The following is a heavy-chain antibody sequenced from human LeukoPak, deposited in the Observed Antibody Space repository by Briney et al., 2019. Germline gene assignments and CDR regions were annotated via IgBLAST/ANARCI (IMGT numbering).Heavy chain of an antibody. Sequence: GASVKVSCKASGYTFTSYAMNWVRQAPGQGLEWMGWINTNTGNPTYAQGFTGRFVFSLDTSVSTAYLQISSLKAEDTAVYYCARGLWAAGPGYYYYYYYMDVWGKGTTVTVSS. V-gene: IGHV7-4-1*02. D-gene: IGHD1-26*01. CDR2: INTNTGNP. CDR3: ARGLWAAGPGYYYYYYYMDV. J-gene: IGHJ6*03. CDR1: GYTFTSYA.